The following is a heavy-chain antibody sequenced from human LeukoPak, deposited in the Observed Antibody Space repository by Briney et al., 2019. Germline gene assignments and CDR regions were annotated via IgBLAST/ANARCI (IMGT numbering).Heavy chain of an antibody. V-gene: IGHV5-51*01. Sequence: GESLQISCRGFGYAFYGYWIGWVRQMPGKSLEWMGIIYPDDSTTEYGPSFQGQVTMSVDKSMSIAYLQWSSLKASDTAMYYCARRDCSSTSCPGRHWGQGTLVTVSS. CDR2: IYPDDSTT. CDR3: ARRDCSSTSCPGRH. D-gene: IGHD2-2*01. J-gene: IGHJ4*02. CDR1: GYAFYGYW.